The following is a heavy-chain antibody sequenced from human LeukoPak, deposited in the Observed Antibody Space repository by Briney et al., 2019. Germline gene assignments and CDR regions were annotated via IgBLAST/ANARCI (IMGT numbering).Heavy chain of an antibody. Sequence: GASLRLSCAASGFTFSSDAMSWVRQAPGTGLEWVSAISGSGGNTYYADSVKGRFTISRDNSKNTLYLQMNSLRAEDTAVYHCGKRKGSNHGEFDYWGQGTLVTVSA. CDR1: GFTFSSDA. D-gene: IGHD6-13*01. J-gene: IGHJ4*02. CDR3: GKRKGSNHGEFDY. CDR2: ISGSGGNT. V-gene: IGHV3-23*01.